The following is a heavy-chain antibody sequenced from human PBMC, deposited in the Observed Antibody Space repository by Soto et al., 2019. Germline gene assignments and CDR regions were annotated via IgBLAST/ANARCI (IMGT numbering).Heavy chain of an antibody. CDR3: ARGIGSSGSIYFDY. V-gene: IGHV4-34*01. Sequence: KPSETLSLTCAVYGGSFSGYYWSWIRQPPGKGLEWIGEINHSGSTNYNPSLKSRVTISVDTSKNQFSLKLSSVTAADTAVYYCARGIGSSGSIYFDYWGQGTLVTVSS. CDR2: INHSGST. CDR1: GGSFSGYY. D-gene: IGHD3-22*01. J-gene: IGHJ4*02.